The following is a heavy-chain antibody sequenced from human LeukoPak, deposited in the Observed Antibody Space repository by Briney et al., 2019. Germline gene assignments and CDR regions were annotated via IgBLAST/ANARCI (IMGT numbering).Heavy chain of an antibody. Sequence: GGSLRLSCAASGYTFSRYWMNWVRQAPGKGLEWVANIKQDGSSTNYVDSVNGRFTVSRDNAKNSLYLQMNSLRAEDTAPYYCARAGGNDDMILDYWGQGTLVTVSS. J-gene: IGHJ4*02. CDR3: ARAGGNDDMILDY. V-gene: IGHV3-7*01. CDR2: IKQDGSST. D-gene: IGHD3-9*01. CDR1: GYTFSRYW.